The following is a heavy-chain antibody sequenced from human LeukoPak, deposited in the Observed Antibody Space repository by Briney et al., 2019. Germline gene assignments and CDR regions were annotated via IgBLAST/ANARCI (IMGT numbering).Heavy chain of an antibody. CDR1: GFTFSSYS. Sequence: GGSLRLSCAASGFTFSSYSMNWVRQAPGKGLEWVSSISSSSSYIYYADSVKGRFTISRDNAKNSLYPRMNSLRAEDTAVYYCARDLGDYYGSGSYSSWGQGTLVTVSS. D-gene: IGHD3-10*01. CDR3: ARDLGDYYGSGSYSS. J-gene: IGHJ4*02. CDR2: ISSSSSYI. V-gene: IGHV3-21*01.